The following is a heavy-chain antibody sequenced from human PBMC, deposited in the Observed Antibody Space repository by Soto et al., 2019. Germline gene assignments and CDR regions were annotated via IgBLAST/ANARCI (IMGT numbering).Heavy chain of an antibody. Sequence: ASVKVSCKASGYTFTGYYMHWVRQAPGQGLEWMGWINPNSGGTNYAQKFQGWVTMTRDTSISTAYMELSRRRSDDTAVYYCASGSTGSYYYGMDVWGQGTTVTVSS. D-gene: IGHD2-15*01. J-gene: IGHJ6*02. CDR3: ASGSTGSYYYGMDV. CDR1: GYTFTGYY. V-gene: IGHV1-2*04. CDR2: INPNSGGT.